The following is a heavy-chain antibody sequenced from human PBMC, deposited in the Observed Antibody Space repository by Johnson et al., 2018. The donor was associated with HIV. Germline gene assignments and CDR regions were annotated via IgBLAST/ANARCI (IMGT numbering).Heavy chain of an antibody. J-gene: IGHJ3*02. CDR1: GFTVSTNY. CDR3: ATEGCTGAFDI. Sequence: VQLVESGGGLVQPGGSLRLSCAASGFTVSTNYMGWVRQAPGQGLAWVSVIHSGDTTYYADSVKGRFTISRDNSKNTLYLQMNSLRAEDTAVYYCATEGCTGAFDIWGQGTMFPVSS. CDR2: IHSGDTT. V-gene: IGHV3-66*01. D-gene: IGHD2-8*02.